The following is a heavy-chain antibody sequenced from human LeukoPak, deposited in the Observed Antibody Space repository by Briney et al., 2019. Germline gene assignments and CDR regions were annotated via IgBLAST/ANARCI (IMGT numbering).Heavy chain of an antibody. CDR3: ARGPGYYDSSGYRYFFDY. Sequence: GGSLRLSCAASGFTFSSYWMHWVRQAPGKGLVWVSRINGDGSTTTYADSVKGRFTIYRDNARNTLYLQMNSLRAEDAAVYYCARGPGYYDSSGYRYFFDYWGQGTLVTVSS. CDR1: GFTFSSYW. D-gene: IGHD3-22*01. J-gene: IGHJ4*02. V-gene: IGHV3-74*01. CDR2: INGDGSTT.